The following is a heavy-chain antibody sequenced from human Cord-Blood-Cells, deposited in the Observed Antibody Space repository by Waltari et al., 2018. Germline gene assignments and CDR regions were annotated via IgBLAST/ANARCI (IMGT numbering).Heavy chain of an antibody. Sequence: RQAPGQGLEWMGGIIPIFGTANYAQKFQGRVTITADESTSTAYMELSSLRSEDTAVYYCASPSIAARRGAFDIWGQGTMVTVSS. CDR2: IIPIFGTA. V-gene: IGHV1-69*01. D-gene: IGHD6-6*01. J-gene: IGHJ3*02. CDR3: ASPSIAARRGAFDI.